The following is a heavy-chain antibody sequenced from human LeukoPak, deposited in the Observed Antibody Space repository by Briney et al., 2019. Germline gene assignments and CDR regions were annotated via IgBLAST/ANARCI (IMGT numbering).Heavy chain of an antibody. CDR1: GSSLSELP. CDR2: FDPEDDGK. Sequence: ASVKVSCKVSGSSLSELPIHWVRQAPGKGLEWLASFDPEDDGKIYAQGFRGKLSTVEDSSTDTAYMELSSLTFDDTAIYYCAADRPGTTSLPLDFWGQGTLVTVSS. V-gene: IGHV1-24*01. J-gene: IGHJ4*02. CDR3: AADRPGTTSLPLDF. D-gene: IGHD1-1*01.